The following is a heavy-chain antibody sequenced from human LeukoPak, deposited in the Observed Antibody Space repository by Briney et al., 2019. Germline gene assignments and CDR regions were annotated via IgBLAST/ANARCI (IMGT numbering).Heavy chain of an antibody. V-gene: IGHV3-21*01. J-gene: IGHJ4*02. D-gene: IGHD3-22*01. CDR3: ALIPKYYDSSGYPTPFDY. Sequence: GGPLRLSCAASGFTFSSYSMNWVRQAPGKGLEWVSSISSSSSYIYYADSVKGRFTISRDNAKNSLYLQMNSLRAEDTAVYYCALIPKYYDSSGYPTPFDYWGQGTLVTVS. CDR1: GFTFSSYS. CDR2: ISSSSSYI.